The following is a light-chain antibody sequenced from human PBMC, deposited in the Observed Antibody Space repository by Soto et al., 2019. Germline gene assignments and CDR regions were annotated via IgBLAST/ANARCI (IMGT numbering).Light chain of an antibody. J-gene: IGKJ1*01. CDR2: DSS. Sequence: EIVMTPSPATLSVSPGERATLSCRASQSVSSNLAWYQQKPGQAPRLLIYDSSTRASGIPPRFSGGGSGTDFSLTISSLQSEDFAVYYCQQYGSSRTFGQGTKV. V-gene: IGKV3-15*01. CDR3: QQYGSSRT. CDR1: QSVSSN.